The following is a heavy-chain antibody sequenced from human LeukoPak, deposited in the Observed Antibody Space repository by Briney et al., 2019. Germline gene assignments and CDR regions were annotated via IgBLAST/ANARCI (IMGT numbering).Heavy chain of an antibody. D-gene: IGHD3-16*01. CDR2: ISYDGSNK. J-gene: IGHJ4*02. V-gene: IGHV3-30-3*01. CDR3: VREEEIYVWGSSTAYDY. CDR1: GFTFSNYA. Sequence: TGGSLRLSCAASGFTFSNYAIHWVRQAPGKGLEWVAVISYDGSNKYYADSVKGRFTISRDNSKNTLYLQMNSLRAEDTAVYYCVREEEIYVWGSSTAYDYWGQGTLVTVSS.